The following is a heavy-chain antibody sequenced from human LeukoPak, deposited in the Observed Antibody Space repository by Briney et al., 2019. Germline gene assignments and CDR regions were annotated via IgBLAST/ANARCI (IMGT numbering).Heavy chain of an antibody. J-gene: IGHJ4*02. CDR1: GFTFSSYS. Sequence: GGSLRLSCAASGFTFSSYSMNWVRQAPGKGLEWVSSISSSSYIYYADSVKGRFTISRDNAKNSLYLQMNSLRAEDTAVYYCASGYCSGGSCYSVWGQGTLVTVSS. CDR3: ASGYCSGGSCYSV. D-gene: IGHD2-15*01. CDR2: ISSSSYI. V-gene: IGHV3-21*01.